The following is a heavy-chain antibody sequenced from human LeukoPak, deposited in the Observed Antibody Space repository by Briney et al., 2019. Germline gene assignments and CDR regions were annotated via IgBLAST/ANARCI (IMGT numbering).Heavy chain of an antibody. J-gene: IGHJ5*02. V-gene: IGHV1-8*01. CDR3: ARGPRNDP. Sequence: ASVKVSCKTSGYPFTTWEINWVRQAAGQGLEWMGWMHPNGGNTAYAQKFQGRVTMTRDTSISTAYMDLSGLTSDDTAVYFCARGPRNDPWGQGTLVTVSS. CDR1: GYPFTTWE. D-gene: IGHD1-14*01. CDR2: MHPNGGNT.